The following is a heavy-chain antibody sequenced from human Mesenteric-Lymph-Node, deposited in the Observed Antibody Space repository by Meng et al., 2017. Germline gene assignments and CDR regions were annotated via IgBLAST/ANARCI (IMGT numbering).Heavy chain of an antibody. Sequence: VQARASGQVSVKPSGAMSLTCDVSCGSIRNDQWWGWVGKAPGKGLEWIGEIYHSGRTNYNPSVKSRVSMSVDKSQKHFSLRLSSVTAADTAVYYCTTLYGDSISWGQGTLVTVSS. CDR1: CGSIRNDQW. J-gene: IGHJ4*02. D-gene: IGHD4-17*01. V-gene: IGHV4-4*02. CDR2: IYHSGRT. CDR3: TTLYGDSIS.